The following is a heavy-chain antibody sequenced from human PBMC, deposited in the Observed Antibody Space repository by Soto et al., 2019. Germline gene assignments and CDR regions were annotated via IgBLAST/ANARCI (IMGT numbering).Heavy chain of an antibody. CDR1: GYTFTRYT. Sequence: ASVKVSCKASGYTFTRYTMNWVRQAPGQRLEWMGWINPDNGNTKSSQKFQDRVIITRDTSASTAYMDLSSLRSEDTAVSYCARGIATGQLDPWGQGTLVTVSS. J-gene: IGHJ5*02. CDR2: INPDNGNT. D-gene: IGHD2-15*01. V-gene: IGHV1-3*01. CDR3: ARGIATGQLDP.